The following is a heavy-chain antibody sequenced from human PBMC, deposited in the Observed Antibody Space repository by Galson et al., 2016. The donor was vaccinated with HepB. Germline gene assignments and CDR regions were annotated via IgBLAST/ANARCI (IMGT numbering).Heavy chain of an antibody. CDR3: SRSDLLNPTSHYLYFDF. J-gene: IGHJ2*01. CDR2: IRNKAFGETT. D-gene: IGHD3-10*01. Sequence: SLRLSCATSGFNVGDYAMSWVRQAPGKGLEWVAFIRNKAFGETTEYAAYVRDRFTISRYDSYNIAYLQMDSLNTDDTAMYYCSRSDLLNPTSHYLYFDFWGPGTLVTVSS. V-gene: IGHV3-49*04. CDR1: GFNVGDYA.